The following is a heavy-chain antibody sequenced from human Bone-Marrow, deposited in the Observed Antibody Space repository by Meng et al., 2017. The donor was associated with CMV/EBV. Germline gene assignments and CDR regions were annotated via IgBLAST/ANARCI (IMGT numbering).Heavy chain of an antibody. CDR3: AKDKIRFLEWPYYFDY. CDR2: ISGSGGST. CDR1: GFTFSSYA. J-gene: IGHJ4*02. V-gene: IGHV3-23*01. Sequence: GESLKISCAASGFTFSSYAMSWVRQAPGKGLEWVSAISGSGGSTYYADSVKGRFTISRDNSKNTLYLQMNSLRAEDTAVYYCAKDKIRFLEWPYYFDYWGQGTLVTVSS. D-gene: IGHD3-3*01.